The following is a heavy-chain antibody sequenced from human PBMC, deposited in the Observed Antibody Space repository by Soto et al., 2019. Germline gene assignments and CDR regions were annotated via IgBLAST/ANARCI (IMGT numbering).Heavy chain of an antibody. J-gene: IGHJ4*02. CDR1: GGSIGNSY. V-gene: IGHV4-59*08. Sequence: ETLSLTCTVSGGSIGNSYWSWIRQSPGKGLEWIGYIYYSGSSNYNPSLKSRVSISVDTSKNQFSLKLSSVTAADTAVYYCARHSSSWPIFDYWGQGTLVTVSS. D-gene: IGHD6-13*01. CDR2: IYYSGSS. CDR3: ARHSSSWPIFDY.